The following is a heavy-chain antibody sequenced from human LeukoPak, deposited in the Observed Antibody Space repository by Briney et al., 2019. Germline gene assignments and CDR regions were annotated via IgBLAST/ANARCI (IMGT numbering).Heavy chain of an antibody. CDR1: GFTFSSYS. J-gene: IGHJ4*02. Sequence: GGSLRLSCAASGFTFSSYSMTWVRQAPGKGLEWVSSISSSSSYIYYADSVKGRFTISRDNAKNSLYLQMNSLRAEDTAVYYCARDRGITRGISWGQGTLVTVSS. D-gene: IGHD3-16*01. CDR3: ARDRGITRGIS. CDR2: ISSSSSYI. V-gene: IGHV3-21*01.